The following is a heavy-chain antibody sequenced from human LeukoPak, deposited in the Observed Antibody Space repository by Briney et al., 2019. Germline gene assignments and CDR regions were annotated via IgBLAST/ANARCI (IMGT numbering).Heavy chain of an antibody. D-gene: IGHD1-1*01. CDR3: ARCGTIGTGGDY. V-gene: IGHV5-51*01. CDR2: IYPGDSDT. CDR1: EYIFTTYW. Sequence: GESLKISCKGSEYIFTTYWIDCVRQMPGKGLEWMGSIYPGDSDTRYSPCFQGQVTISADKSISTAYLQWSSLKASDSAMYYCARCGTIGTGGDYWGQGTLVTVSS. J-gene: IGHJ4*02.